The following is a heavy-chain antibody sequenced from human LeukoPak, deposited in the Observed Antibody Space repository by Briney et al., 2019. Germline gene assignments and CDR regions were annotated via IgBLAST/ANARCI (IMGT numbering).Heavy chain of an antibody. CDR3: ARDCSSTSCYWDY. Sequence: GGSLRLSCAASRFTFSGYYMSWIRQAPGKGLEWGSYISSSSSYTNYADSVKGRFTISRDNARNSLYMQMNTLRAEDTAVYFCARDCSSTSCYWDYWGQGTLVTVSS. V-gene: IGHV3-11*06. D-gene: IGHD2-2*01. CDR1: RFTFSGYY. J-gene: IGHJ4*02. CDR2: ISSSSSYT.